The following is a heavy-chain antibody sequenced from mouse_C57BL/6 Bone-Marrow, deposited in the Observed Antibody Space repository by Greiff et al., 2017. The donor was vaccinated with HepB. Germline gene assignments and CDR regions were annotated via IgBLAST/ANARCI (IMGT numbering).Heavy chain of an antibody. D-gene: IGHD1-1*01. J-gene: IGHJ1*03. CDR1: GFSLTSYG. Sequence: VQLQQSGPGLVQPSQSLSITCTVSGFSLTSYGVHWVRQSPGKGLEWLGVIWRGGSTDYNAAFMSRLSITKDNSKSQVFFKMNSLQADDTAIYYCATHYYGSNWYFDVWGTGTTVTVSS. CDR2: IWRGGST. CDR3: ATHYYGSNWYFDV. V-gene: IGHV2-5*01.